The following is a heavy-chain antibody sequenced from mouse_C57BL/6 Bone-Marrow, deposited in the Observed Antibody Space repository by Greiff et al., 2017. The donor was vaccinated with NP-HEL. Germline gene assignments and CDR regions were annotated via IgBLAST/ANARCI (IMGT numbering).Heavy chain of an antibody. D-gene: IGHD2-4*01. CDR3: VRPLIYYDYAYAMDY. CDR2: IRSKSNNYAT. V-gene: IGHV10-1*01. Sequence: EVMLVESGGGLVQPKGSLKLSCAASGFSFNTYAMNWVRQAPGKGLEWVARIRSKSNNYATYYADSVKDRFTISRDDSESMLYLQMNNLKTEDTAMYYSVRPLIYYDYAYAMDYWGQGTAVTGSS. J-gene: IGHJ4*01. CDR1: GFSFNTYA.